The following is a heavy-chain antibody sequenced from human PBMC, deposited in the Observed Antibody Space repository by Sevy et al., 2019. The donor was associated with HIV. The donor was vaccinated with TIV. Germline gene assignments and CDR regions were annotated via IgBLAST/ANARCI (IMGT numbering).Heavy chain of an antibody. CDR2: MYPGDSDT. J-gene: IGHJ4*02. CDR3: ARRSTGIVGTHFDY. V-gene: IGHV5-51*01. CDR1: GYSVTSYW. D-gene: IGHD1-26*01. Sequence: GESLKISCKGSGYSVTSYWIGWVRQMPGKGLEWMGMMYPGDSDTRYSPSFQGQVTISADKCLSTAYLQWSSLKASDTAMYYCARRSTGIVGTHFDYWGQGTLVTVSS.